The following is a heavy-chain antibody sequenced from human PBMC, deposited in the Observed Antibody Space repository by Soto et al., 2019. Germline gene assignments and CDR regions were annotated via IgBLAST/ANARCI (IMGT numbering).Heavy chain of an antibody. CDR1: GYTFTTYG. D-gene: IGHD3-22*01. J-gene: IGHJ5*02. V-gene: IGHV1-18*01. CDR2: INPNSGHT. CDR3: ARGQVVNFDNWFDP. Sequence: QIQLLQSGAEVKKPGTSVKVSCQASGYTFTTYGIIWVRQAPGQGLEWMGWINPNSGHTNYAQNLKERATMTTETSTNTAYMELRTLTSDDTAVYFCARGQVVNFDNWFDPWGQGTLVTVSS.